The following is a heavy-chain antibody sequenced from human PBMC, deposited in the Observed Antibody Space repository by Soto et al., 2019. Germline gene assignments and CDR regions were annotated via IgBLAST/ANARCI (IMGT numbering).Heavy chain of an antibody. CDR1: GFTFSSYA. CDR3: AKPTGGSYLPDNWFDP. D-gene: IGHD1-26*01. CDR2: ISGSGGST. Sequence: GGALRLSCAASGFTFSSYAMSWVRQAPGKGLEWVSAISGSGGSTYYADSVKGRFTISRDNSKNTLYLQMNSLRAEDTAVYYCAKPTGGSYLPDNWFDPWGQGTLVTVSS. J-gene: IGHJ5*02. V-gene: IGHV3-23*01.